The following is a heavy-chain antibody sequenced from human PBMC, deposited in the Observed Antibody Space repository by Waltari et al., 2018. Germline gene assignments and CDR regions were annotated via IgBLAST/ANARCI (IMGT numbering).Heavy chain of an antibody. V-gene: IGHV4-4*02. CDR1: GGSISSGNS. Sequence: QVQLQESGHGLVTPSGTLSRSCAASGGSISSGNSWSWVGEPPGKGLEWIGEIYHSGSTNYNPSLKSRVTISVDKSKNQFSLKLSSVTAADTAVYYCARGESGSYLNWGQGTLVTVSS. CDR3: ARGESGSYLN. D-gene: IGHD1-26*01. CDR2: IYHSGST. J-gene: IGHJ4*02.